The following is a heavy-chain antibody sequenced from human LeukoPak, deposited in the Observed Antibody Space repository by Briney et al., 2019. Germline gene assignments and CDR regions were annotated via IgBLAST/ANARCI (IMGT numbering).Heavy chain of an antibody. D-gene: IGHD2-8*02. V-gene: IGHV1-2*04. Sequence: GASVKVSCKASGYTFTGYYMHWVRQAPGQGLEWMGWINPNSGGTNYAQKFQGWVTMTRDTSISTAYMELSRLRSDDTAVYYCAREVLGVAHYYYYYGMDVWGQGTTVTVSS. CDR2: INPNSGGT. CDR3: AREVLGVAHYYYYYGMDV. J-gene: IGHJ6*02. CDR1: GYTFTGYY.